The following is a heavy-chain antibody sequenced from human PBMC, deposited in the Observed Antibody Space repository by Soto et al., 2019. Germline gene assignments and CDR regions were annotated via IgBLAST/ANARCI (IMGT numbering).Heavy chain of an antibody. J-gene: IGHJ4*02. Sequence: GGSLRLSCAASGFTFSSYAMHWVRQAPGKGLEWVAVISYDGSNKYYADSVKGRFTISRDNSKNTLYLQMNSLRAEDTAVYYCARENSSGWTSMGFDYWGQGTLVTVSS. V-gene: IGHV3-30-3*01. D-gene: IGHD6-19*01. CDR3: ARENSSGWTSMGFDY. CDR2: ISYDGSNK. CDR1: GFTFSSYA.